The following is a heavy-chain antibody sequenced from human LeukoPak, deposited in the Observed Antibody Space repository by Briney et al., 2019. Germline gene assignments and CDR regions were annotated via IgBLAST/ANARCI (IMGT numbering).Heavy chain of an antibody. CDR3: GRDLGGRGGA. Sequence: PGGSLRLSCASSGFTFSFYWMHWVRQVPGTGLVWVSRTNTDGSITDYADSVKGRFTISRDNAKDTLYLQMNSLRPEDTAVYYCGRDLGGRGGAWGQGTLVTVSS. D-gene: IGHD1-26*01. V-gene: IGHV3-74*01. CDR1: GFTFSFYW. J-gene: IGHJ5*02. CDR2: TNTDGSIT.